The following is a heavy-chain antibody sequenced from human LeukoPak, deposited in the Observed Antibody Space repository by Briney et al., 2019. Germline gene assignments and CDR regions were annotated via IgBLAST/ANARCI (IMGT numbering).Heavy chain of an antibody. Sequence: QPGGSLRLSCAASGFTVSSNYMSWVRQAPGKGLEWVSVIYSGGSTYYADSVKGRSTISRDNSKNPLYLQMNSLRAEDPAAYYCASPPHCGGACYGELGYWGQGPLVTVSS. CDR3: ASPPHCGGACYGELGY. V-gene: IGHV3-53*01. D-gene: IGHD2-21*02. CDR2: IYSGGST. J-gene: IGHJ4*02. CDR1: GFTVSSNY.